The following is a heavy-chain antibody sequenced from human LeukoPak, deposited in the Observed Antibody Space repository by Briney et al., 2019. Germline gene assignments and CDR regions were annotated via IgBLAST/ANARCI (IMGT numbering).Heavy chain of an antibody. D-gene: IGHD3-10*01. V-gene: IGHV4-38-2*02. J-gene: IGHJ5*02. Sequence: KASETLSLTCTVSGYSISSGYYWGWIRQPPGKGLEWIGSIYHSGSTYYNPSLKSRVTMSVDTSKNQFSLKLSSVTAADTAVYYCARDGHGGYGSGGNWFDPWGQGTLVTVSS. CDR2: IYHSGST. CDR3: ARDGHGGYGSGGNWFDP. CDR1: GYSISSGYY.